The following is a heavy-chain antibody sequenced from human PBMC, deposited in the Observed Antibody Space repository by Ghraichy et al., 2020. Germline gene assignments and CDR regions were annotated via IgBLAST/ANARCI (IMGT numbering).Heavy chain of an antibody. V-gene: IGHV3-23*01. J-gene: IGHJ4*02. CDR2: ISGSGDTT. Sequence: GGSLRLSCAGSGFTFSSYAMSWIRQTPGKGLEWVSSISGSGDTTYDADSVKGRFTISRDNSKNTLYLQMNSLRAEDTAVYYCAKVSRYWSPFDYWGQGTLVTVSS. CDR1: GFTFSSYA. CDR3: AKVSRYWSPFDY. D-gene: IGHD2-8*02.